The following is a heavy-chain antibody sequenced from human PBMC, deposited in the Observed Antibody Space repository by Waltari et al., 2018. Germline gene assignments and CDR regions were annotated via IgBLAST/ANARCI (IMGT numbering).Heavy chain of an antibody. D-gene: IGHD5-12*01. CDR3: TRGRDGYNGIDY. V-gene: IGHV3-11*04. CDR1: GFRFTDYY. CDR2: ISNSGCTK. Sequence: QGQLVESGGGLVKPGGSLRLSCAASGFRFTDYYMSWIRQAPGKGLEWVSDISNSGCTKYYAESGKGRFTISRDNAMNSLDLQMNSLRVEDTAVYYCTRGRDGYNGIDYWGQGTLVTVSS. J-gene: IGHJ4*02.